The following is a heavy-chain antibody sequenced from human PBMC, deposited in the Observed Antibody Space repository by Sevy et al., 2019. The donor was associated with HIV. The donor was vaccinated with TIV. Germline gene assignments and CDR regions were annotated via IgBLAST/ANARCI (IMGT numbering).Heavy chain of an antibody. CDR2: IYSGGST. CDR1: GFTFTSDW. CDR3: ARASSTVTTHFDY. D-gene: IGHD4-17*01. J-gene: IGHJ4*02. V-gene: IGHV3-53*01. Sequence: GGSLRLSCAASGFTFTSDWMHWVRQPPGKGLEWVSVIYSGGSTYYADSVKGRFTISRDNSKNTLYLQMNSLRAEDTAVYYCARASSTVTTHFDYWGQGTLVTVSS.